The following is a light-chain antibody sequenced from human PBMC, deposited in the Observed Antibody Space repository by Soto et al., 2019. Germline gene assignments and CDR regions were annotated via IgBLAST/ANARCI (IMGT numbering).Light chain of an antibody. CDR2: GAS. CDR1: QSVSSK. Sequence: EIVMTQFPAALSVCPGERATLSCRPSQSVSSKLAWYQQKPGQAPRLLMYGASARATGIPARFSGSGSVTDFTLTISSLQSEDFAVYYCQQYNNWPLSWTFGQGTKVDIK. CDR3: QQYNNWPLSWT. V-gene: IGKV3-15*01. J-gene: IGKJ1*01.